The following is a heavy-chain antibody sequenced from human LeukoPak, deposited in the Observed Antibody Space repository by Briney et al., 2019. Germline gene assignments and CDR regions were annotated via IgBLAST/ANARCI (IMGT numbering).Heavy chain of an antibody. CDR3: AKVSGYSYGYYYYYMDV. D-gene: IGHD5-18*01. CDR1: GFTFSNYA. V-gene: IGHV3-23*01. CDR2: ISGSGGST. Sequence: PGGSLRLSCAASGFTFSNYAMSWVRQAPGKGLEWVSAISGSGGSTYYADSVKGRFTVSRDNSKNTLYLQMNSLRAEDTAVYYCAKVSGYSYGYYYYYMDVWGKGTTVTVSS. J-gene: IGHJ6*03.